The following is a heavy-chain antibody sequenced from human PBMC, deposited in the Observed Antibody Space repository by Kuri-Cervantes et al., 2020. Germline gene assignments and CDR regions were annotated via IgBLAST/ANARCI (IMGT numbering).Heavy chain of an antibody. J-gene: IGHJ6*03. D-gene: IGHD6-13*01. CDR2: ISSSSSYI. CDR3: ARDGAGRGHYYYMDV. V-gene: IGHV3-11*06. CDR1: GFTFNDFY. Sequence: GGSLRLSCAASGFTFNDFYMGWIRQAPGKGLEWVSYISSSSSYIYYADSVNGRFTISRDNAKNSLYLQMNSLRAEDTAVYYCARDGAGRGHYYYMDVWGKGTTVTVSS.